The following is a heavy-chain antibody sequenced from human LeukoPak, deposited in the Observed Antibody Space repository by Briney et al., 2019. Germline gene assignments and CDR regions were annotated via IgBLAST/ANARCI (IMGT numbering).Heavy chain of an antibody. Sequence: ASETLSLTCTVSGGSISSSSYYWGWIRQPPGKGLEWIGSIYYSGSTYYNPSLKSRVTISVDTSKNQFSLKLSSVTAADTAVYYCARLGFLEWYVDYWGQGTLVTVSS. V-gene: IGHV4-39*01. CDR2: IYYSGST. CDR3: ARLGFLEWYVDY. J-gene: IGHJ4*02. CDR1: GGSISSSSYY. D-gene: IGHD3-3*02.